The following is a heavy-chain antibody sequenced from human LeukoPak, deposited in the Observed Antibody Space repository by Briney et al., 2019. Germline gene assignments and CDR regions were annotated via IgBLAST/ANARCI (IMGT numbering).Heavy chain of an antibody. CDR3: ARVAARGLDY. J-gene: IGHJ4*02. Sequence: GGSLRPSCAASGFTFSSYAMSWIRQAPGKGLEWVSYISSSGSTIYYADSVKGRFTISRDNAKNSLYLQMNSLRAEDTAVYYCARVAARGLDYWGQGTLVTVSS. CDR1: GFTFSSYA. CDR2: ISSSGSTI. V-gene: IGHV3-11*01. D-gene: IGHD1-26*01.